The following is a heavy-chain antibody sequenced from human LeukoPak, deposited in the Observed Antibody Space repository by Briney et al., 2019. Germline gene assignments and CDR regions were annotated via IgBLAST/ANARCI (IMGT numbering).Heavy chain of an antibody. Sequence: EGSLRLSCAASGFTFSSYGMHWVRQAPGKGLEWVAVIWYDGSNKYYADSVKGRFTISRDNSKNTLYLQMNSLRAEDTAVYYCARDNGITMAGRNWFDPWGQGTLVTVSS. CDR1: GFTFSSYG. D-gene: IGHD3-10*01. CDR3: ARDNGITMAGRNWFDP. J-gene: IGHJ5*02. V-gene: IGHV3-33*01. CDR2: IWYDGSNK.